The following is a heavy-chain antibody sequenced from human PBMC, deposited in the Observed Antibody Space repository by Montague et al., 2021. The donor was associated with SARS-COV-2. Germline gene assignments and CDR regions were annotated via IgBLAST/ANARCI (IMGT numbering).Heavy chain of an antibody. CDR3: ARVRVRSSSWFPDYYYMDV. CDR2: IKQDRSEK. D-gene: IGHD6-13*01. V-gene: IGHV3-7*05. Sequence: SLKLSCAASGFTFSSYWMSWVRQAPGKGLEWVANIKQDRSEKYYVDSVKGRFTISRDNAKNSLYLQMNSLRAEDTAVYYCARVRVRSSSWFPDYYYMDVWGKGTTVTVSS. CDR1: GFTFSSYW. J-gene: IGHJ6*03.